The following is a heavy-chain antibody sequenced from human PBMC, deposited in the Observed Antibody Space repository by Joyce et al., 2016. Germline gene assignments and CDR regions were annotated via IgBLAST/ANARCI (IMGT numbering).Heavy chain of an antibody. CDR3: ARGLSGFYYSNDAGYDY. V-gene: IGHV4-34*01. CDR1: GGSFSGYY. D-gene: IGHD4-11*01. CDR2: INHSGST. J-gene: IGHJ4*02. Sequence: QVQLQQWRAGLLKPSETLSLTSAVYGGSFSGYYWSWIRQPPGKGLEWIVEINHSGSTNCNPSLESRDTRSVEPSKNPFALRLSSVTAADTAVYCCARGLSGFYYSNDAGYDYWGQGTLVTVSS.